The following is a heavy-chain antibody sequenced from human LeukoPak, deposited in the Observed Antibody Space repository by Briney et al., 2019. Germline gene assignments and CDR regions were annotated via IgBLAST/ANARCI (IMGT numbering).Heavy chain of an antibody. V-gene: IGHV1-24*01. D-gene: IGHD1-26*01. J-gene: IGHJ4*02. Sequence: GASVKVSCKASGYTFTSYYMHWVRQAPGKGLEWMGSFDPEDGERIYAQKFQGRVTMTEDTSTDTVYMELRSLRSEDTAVYFCAPDLRRGMYSGSYGDLDNWGQGTLVTVSS. CDR3: APDLRRGMYSGSYGDLDN. CDR2: FDPEDGER. CDR1: GYTFTSYY.